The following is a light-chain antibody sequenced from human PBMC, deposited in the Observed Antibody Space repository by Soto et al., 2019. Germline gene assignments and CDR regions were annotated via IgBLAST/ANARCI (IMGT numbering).Light chain of an antibody. Sequence: DIQMTQYPSTLSGSLGERVTITCRPSQTISSWLTWYMQKPGKAPKLLIYNASTLKRGVPSRFSGSGAGTEFTLTISSLQPDDFATYDCQHYNSYSEAFGQGTKVDIK. J-gene: IGKJ1*01. CDR2: NAS. CDR1: QTISSW. CDR3: QHYNSYSEA. V-gene: IGKV1-5*03.